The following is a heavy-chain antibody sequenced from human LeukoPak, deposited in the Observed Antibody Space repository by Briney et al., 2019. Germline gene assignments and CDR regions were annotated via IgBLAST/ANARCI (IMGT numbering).Heavy chain of an antibody. CDR1: GFTFSSSA. CDR2: ITGSGGSA. CDR3: ARGIAAAGNPNWFDP. V-gene: IGHV3-23*01. Sequence: GGSLRLSCAASGFTFSSSAMSWVRQAPGRGLEWVSGITGSGGSAYYADSVKGRFTISRDNSKNTLYLQMNSLRAEDTAVYYCARGIAAAGNPNWFDPWGQGTLVTVSS. D-gene: IGHD6-13*01. J-gene: IGHJ5*02.